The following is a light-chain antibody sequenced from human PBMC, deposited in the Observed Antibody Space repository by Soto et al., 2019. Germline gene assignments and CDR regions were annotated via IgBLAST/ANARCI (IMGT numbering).Light chain of an antibody. CDR1: SSDVGGYDY. CDR2: EVN. CDR3: SSYSISTAYL. Sequence: QSALTQPASVSGSPGQSITISCTGTSSDVGGYDYVSWYQLHPGKAPKLMVFEVNNRPSGVSYRFSGSKSGNTASLPNSGLQAEHEAAYFCSSYSISTAYLFRTGTKVTVL. J-gene: IGLJ1*01. V-gene: IGLV2-14*01.